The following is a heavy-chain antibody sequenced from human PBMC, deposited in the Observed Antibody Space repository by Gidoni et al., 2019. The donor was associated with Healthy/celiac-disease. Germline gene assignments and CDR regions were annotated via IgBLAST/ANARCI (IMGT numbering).Heavy chain of an antibody. Sequence: QVQLVQSGAAVKKPGSSVKFSCKASGGTFSSYACSWVRQAPGQGLEWMGGIIPIIGTANYAQKFQGRVTVTADESTSTAYRGLSSLRSEETAVYYCAGTGANSGEWSYWGQGTLVTVSS. CDR3: AGTGANSGEWSY. V-gene: IGHV1-69*01. CDR1: GGTFSSYA. J-gene: IGHJ4*02. CDR2: IIPIIGTA. D-gene: IGHD3-16*01.